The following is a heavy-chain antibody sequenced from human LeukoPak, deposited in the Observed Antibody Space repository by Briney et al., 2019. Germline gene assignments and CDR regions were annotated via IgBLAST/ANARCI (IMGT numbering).Heavy chain of an antibody. D-gene: IGHD2-2*02. V-gene: IGHV4-30-2*01. CDR2: IYHSGST. J-gene: IGHJ4*02. Sequence: KSSQTLSLTCTVSGGSISSGGYYWSWIRQPPGKGLEWIGYIYHSGSTCYNPSLKSRVTISVDRSKNQFSLKLSSVTAADTAVYYCARVPGGGVVVPAAIGYPFDYWGQGTLVTVSS. CDR1: GGSISSGGYY. CDR3: ARVPGGGVVVPAAIGYPFDY.